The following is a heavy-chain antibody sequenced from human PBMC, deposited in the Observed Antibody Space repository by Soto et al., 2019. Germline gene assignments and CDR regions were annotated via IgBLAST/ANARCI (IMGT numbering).Heavy chain of an antibody. CDR3: ARAYGDFEGQFFDH. CDR2: IIPIFGTT. V-gene: IGHV1-69*12. D-gene: IGHD4-17*01. Sequence: QVQLVQSGAEVKKPGSSVKVSCKASGDTFSSYTISWVRLAPGQGLECMGGIIPIFGTTYYAQKFQGRVTITADESTITAYMELTSLRSEDTAVYYCARAYGDFEGQFFDHWGQGTLITVSS. CDR1: GDTFSSYT. J-gene: IGHJ4*02.